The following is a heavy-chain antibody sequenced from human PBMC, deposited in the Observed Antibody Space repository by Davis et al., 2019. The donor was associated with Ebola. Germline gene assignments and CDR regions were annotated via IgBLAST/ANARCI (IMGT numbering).Heavy chain of an antibody. J-gene: IGHJ3*02. Sequence: GESLKISCPDSVITFSSYAMTWVRQAPGKGLEWVSTFGTGGDTYYADSVKGRFAISRDNSRGTLYLQMNSLRVEDSAIYYCVKDSSNIWFDIWGQGTLVTVSS. V-gene: IGHV3-23*01. CDR1: VITFSSYA. CDR3: VKDSSNIWFDI. D-gene: IGHD2/OR15-2a*01. CDR2: FGTGGDT.